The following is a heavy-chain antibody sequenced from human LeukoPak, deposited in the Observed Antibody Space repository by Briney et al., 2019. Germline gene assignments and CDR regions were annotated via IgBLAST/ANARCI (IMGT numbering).Heavy chain of an antibody. CDR2: ISYDGSNK. D-gene: IGHD7-27*01. Sequence: PGGSLRLSCAASGFTFSSYAMHWVRQAPGKGLEWVAVISYDGSNKYYADSVKGRFTISRDNSKNTLYLQMNSLRVEDTAMYYCTKTGGPWDWGQGTLVTVSS. J-gene: IGHJ4*02. CDR1: GFTFSSYA. V-gene: IGHV3-30-3*02. CDR3: TKTGGPWD.